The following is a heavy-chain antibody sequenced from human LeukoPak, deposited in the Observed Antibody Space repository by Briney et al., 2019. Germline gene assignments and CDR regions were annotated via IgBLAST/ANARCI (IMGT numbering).Heavy chain of an antibody. D-gene: IGHD5-24*01. CDR1: GGSISSGSYY. Sequence: SETLSLTCTVSGGSISSGSYYWGWIRQPPGKGLEYIGSIYYSGSTNYNPSLKSRVTISVDTSKNQFSLKLSSVTAADTAVYYCARGGEMATSLSDYWGQGTLVTVSS. V-gene: IGHV4-39*07. CDR2: IYYSGST. J-gene: IGHJ4*02. CDR3: ARGGEMATSLSDY.